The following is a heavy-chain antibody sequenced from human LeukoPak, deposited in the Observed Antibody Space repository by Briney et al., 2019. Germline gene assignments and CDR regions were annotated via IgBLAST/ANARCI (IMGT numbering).Heavy chain of an antibody. J-gene: IGHJ4*02. V-gene: IGHV1-2*02. CDR3: ARGGCSSTSCYVDY. CDR1: GYTFTGYY. CDR2: IYPNSGGT. D-gene: IGHD2-2*01. Sequence: ASVKVSCKASGYTFTGYYMHWVRQAPGQGLEWMGWIYPNSGGTNYAQKFQGRVTMTRDTSISTAYMELSRLRSDDTAVYYCARGGCSSTSCYVDYWGQGTLVAVSS.